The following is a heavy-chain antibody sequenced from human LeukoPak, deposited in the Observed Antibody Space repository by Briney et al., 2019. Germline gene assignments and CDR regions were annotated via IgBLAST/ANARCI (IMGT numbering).Heavy chain of an antibody. CDR1: GFTFSSNY. CDR2: IYSGGST. V-gene: IGHV3-66*01. Sequence: SGGSLRLSCAASGFTFSSNYMSWVRQAPGKGLGWVSVIYSGGSTYYADSVKGRFTISRDNSKNTLYLQMNSLRAEDTAVYYCARGAYYYDSSGGYWGQGTLVTVSS. D-gene: IGHD3-22*01. CDR3: ARGAYYYDSSGGY. J-gene: IGHJ4*02.